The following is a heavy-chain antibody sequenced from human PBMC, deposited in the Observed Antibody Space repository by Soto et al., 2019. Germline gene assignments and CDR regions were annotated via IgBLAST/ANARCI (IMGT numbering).Heavy chain of an antibody. CDR1: GFTFSSYA. CDR3: AREGDYYDSSGYDI. J-gene: IGHJ3*02. V-gene: IGHV3-30-3*01. D-gene: IGHD3-22*01. Sequence: GGSLRLSCAASGFTFSSYAMHWVRQAPGKGLEWVAVISYDGSNKYYADSVKGRFTISRDNSKNTLYLQMNSLRAEDTAVYYCAREGDYYDSSGYDIWGQGTMVTVSS. CDR2: ISYDGSNK.